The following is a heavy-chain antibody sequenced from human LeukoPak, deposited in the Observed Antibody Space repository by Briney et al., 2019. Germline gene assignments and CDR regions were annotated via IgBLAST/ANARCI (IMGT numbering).Heavy chain of an antibody. CDR3: ARRRDGYNPNFDY. V-gene: IGHV5-51*01. CDR1: GYTFTSYW. CDR2: IYPGDSDT. J-gene: IGHJ4*02. D-gene: IGHD5-24*01. Sequence: GESLKISCKGSGYTFTSYWIGWVRQMSGKGLEWMGIIYPGDSDTRYRPSFQGQVTISADKSINTAYLQWSSLKASDTAMYYCARRRDGYNPNFDYWGQGTLVTVSS.